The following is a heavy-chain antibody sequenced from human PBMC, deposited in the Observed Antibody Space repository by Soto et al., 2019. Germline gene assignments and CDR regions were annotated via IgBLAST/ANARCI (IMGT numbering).Heavy chain of an antibody. CDR1: GYTFTSYD. Sequence: QVQLVQSGAEVKKPGASVKVSCKASGYTFTSYDINWVRQATGQGLEWMGWMNPNSGNTGYAQKFQGRVTMTRNTTISTAYMELSSLRSEDTDVYYCARTDTVTSYYYSCGLDVWGKGTTVTVSS. V-gene: IGHV1-8*01. D-gene: IGHD4-17*01. CDR3: ARTDTVTSYYYSCGLDV. CDR2: MNPNSGNT. J-gene: IGHJ6*04.